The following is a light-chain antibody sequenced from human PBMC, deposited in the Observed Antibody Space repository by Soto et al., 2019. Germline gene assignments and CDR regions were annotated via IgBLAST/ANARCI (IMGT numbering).Light chain of an antibody. J-gene: IGKJ5*01. CDR3: QQYHNVPLT. V-gene: IGKV1-33*01. CDR1: QDISNS. Sequence: IKMTQSPSSLSASVGDRVTITCQATQDISNSVSWFQQKSGKAPKLLIYDASNLETGVPSRFSGSKSGTDFTFSISSLQPEDFATYYCQQYHNVPLTFGQGTRLDIK. CDR2: DAS.